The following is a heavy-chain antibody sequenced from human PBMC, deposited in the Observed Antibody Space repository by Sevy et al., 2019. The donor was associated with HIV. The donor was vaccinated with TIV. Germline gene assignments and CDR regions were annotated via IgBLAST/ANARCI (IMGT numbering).Heavy chain of an antibody. J-gene: IGHJ6*02. V-gene: IGHV3-7*01. CDR1: GFTFSSYW. D-gene: IGHD3-10*01. CDR3: ARGRGGTYYYGSGSYWGDYYGMDV. Sequence: GESLKISCAASGFTFSSYWMSWVRQAPGKGLEWVANIKQDGSEKYYVDSVKGRFTISRDNAKNSLYLQMNSLRAEDTAVYYCARGRGGTYYYGSGSYWGDYYGMDVWGQGTTVTVSS. CDR2: IKQDGSEK.